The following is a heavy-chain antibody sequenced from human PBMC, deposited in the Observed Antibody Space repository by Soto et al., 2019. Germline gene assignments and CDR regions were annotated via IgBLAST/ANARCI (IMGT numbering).Heavy chain of an antibody. CDR2: ISGSGGST. Sequence: EGSLRRSCAASGFTFSSYAMSWVRQAPGKGLEWVSAISGSGGSTYYADSVKCRFTISSDPSKTTLSLPMNSLRAEDTAVYYCAKSEEMATIISGVVYGGQGTLLPFSA. D-gene: IGHD5-12*01. CDR3: AKSEEMATIISGVVY. V-gene: IGHV3-23*01. CDR1: GFTFSSYA. J-gene: IGHJ4*02.